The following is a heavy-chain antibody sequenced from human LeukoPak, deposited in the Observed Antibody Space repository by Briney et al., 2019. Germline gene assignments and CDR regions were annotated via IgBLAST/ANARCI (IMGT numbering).Heavy chain of an antibody. CDR3: AREDMVVGGASDI. J-gene: IGHJ3*02. CDR2: IDHIGTT. CDR1: GGSFSGYY. D-gene: IGHD2-15*01. Sequence: PSETLSLTCEVFGGSFSGYYWSWIRQSPRQGLEWIGEIDHIGTTNYNPSLKTRVTMSVDTSKRQFSLKLTSVTAADTAVYYCAREDMVVGGASDISGQGTTVSVST. V-gene: IGHV4-34*01.